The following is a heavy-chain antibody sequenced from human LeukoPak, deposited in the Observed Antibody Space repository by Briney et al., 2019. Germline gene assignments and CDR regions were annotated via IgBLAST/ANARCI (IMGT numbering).Heavy chain of an antibody. V-gene: IGHV4-38-2*02. Sequence: SETLSLNCSVSGYSISTGYYWDWIRQSPGRGLEWIGNIYYTGSTYYNPSLKSRVTISVDTSKNQFSLKLSSVTAADTAVYYCARALSETYYDILTGYYIPRVNWFDPWGQGTLVTVSS. CDR3: ARALSETYYDILTGYYIPRVNWFDP. J-gene: IGHJ5*02. CDR1: GYSISTGYY. D-gene: IGHD3-9*01. CDR2: IYYTGST.